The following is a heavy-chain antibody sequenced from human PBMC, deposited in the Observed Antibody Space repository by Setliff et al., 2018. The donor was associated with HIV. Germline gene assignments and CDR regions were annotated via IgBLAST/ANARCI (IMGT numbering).Heavy chain of an antibody. CDR3: ASYGGGSENDAFRV. Sequence: SETLSLTFTVSGGSISSSSHYWGWIRQPPGKGLEWIGSIYYSGSTYYNPSLKSRVTISVDTSKNQFSLNVNSVTAADTAVYYCASYGGGSENDAFRVWGQGTMVTVSS. V-gene: IGHV4-39*01. J-gene: IGHJ3*01. CDR1: GGSISSSSHY. D-gene: IGHD4-17*01. CDR2: IYYSGST.